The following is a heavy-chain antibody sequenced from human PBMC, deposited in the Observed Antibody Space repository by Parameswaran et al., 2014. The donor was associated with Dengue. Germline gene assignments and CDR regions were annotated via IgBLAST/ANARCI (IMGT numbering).Heavy chain of an antibody. D-gene: IGHD1-20*01. V-gene: IGHV4-39*07. CDR3: ARVPKITGLRYMDV. J-gene: IGHJ6*03. Sequence: VRQAPGKGLEWIGSIYYSGSTYYNPSLKSRVTISVDTSKNQFSLKLSSVTAADTAVYYCARVPKITGLRYMDVWGQGTTVTVSS. CDR2: IYYSGST.